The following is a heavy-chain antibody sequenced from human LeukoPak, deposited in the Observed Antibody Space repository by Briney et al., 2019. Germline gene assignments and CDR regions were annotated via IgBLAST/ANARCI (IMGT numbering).Heavy chain of an antibody. D-gene: IGHD6-19*01. J-gene: IGHJ6*02. CDR3: ARGRRLDSSGWTYYYYYGMDV. CDR1: GGSFSGYY. V-gene: IGHV4-34*01. Sequence: SETLSLTCAVYGGSFSGYYWSWIRQPPGNGLEWIGEINHSGSTNYNPSLKSRVTISVDTSKNQFSLKLSSVTDADTAVYYCARGRRLDSSGWTYYYYYGMDVWGQGTTVTVSS. CDR2: INHSGST.